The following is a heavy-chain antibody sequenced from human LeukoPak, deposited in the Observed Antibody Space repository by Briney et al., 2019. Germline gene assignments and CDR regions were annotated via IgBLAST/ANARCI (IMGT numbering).Heavy chain of an antibody. Sequence: GGSLRLSCAASGFTFSDYYMSWIRQAPGKGLEWVSYISSSGSTIYYADSVKGRFTISRDHARNSLYLQMNNLRTEDTAVYFCAGSPNWNEAEYYFDHWGPGTLVLVSS. V-gene: IGHV3-11*04. D-gene: IGHD1-1*01. CDR1: GFTFSDYY. CDR2: ISSSGSTI. J-gene: IGHJ4*02. CDR3: AGSPNWNEAEYYFDH.